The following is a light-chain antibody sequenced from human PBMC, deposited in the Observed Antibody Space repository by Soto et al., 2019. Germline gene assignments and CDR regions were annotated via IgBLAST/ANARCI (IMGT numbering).Light chain of an antibody. CDR2: GAS. V-gene: IGKV3-20*01. Sequence: EIVLTQSPGTLSLSPGERATLSCRASQSVSGRYLAWYQQKPGQAPRLLIDGASSRATGIPDRFSGSGSGTDFTLTISRLEPEDFAVYYCQQYGISPRTFGQGTKVEIK. CDR3: QQYGISPRT. CDR1: QSVSGRY. J-gene: IGKJ1*01.